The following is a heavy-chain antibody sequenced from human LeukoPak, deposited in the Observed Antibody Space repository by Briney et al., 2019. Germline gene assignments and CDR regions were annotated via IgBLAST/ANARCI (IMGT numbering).Heavy chain of an antibody. CDR3: AKDQSIRATYYYDSSGYYFGSATDY. J-gene: IGHJ4*02. D-gene: IGHD3-22*01. V-gene: IGHV3-23*01. CDR1: GFTFSSYA. Sequence: PGGSLRLSCAASGFTFSSYAMSWDRQAPGMGLEWVSAISGSGGSTYYADSVKGRFTISSDNSKNTLYLQMNSLRAEDTAVYYCAKDQSIRATYYYDSSGYYFGSATDYWGQGTLVTVSS. CDR2: ISGSGGST.